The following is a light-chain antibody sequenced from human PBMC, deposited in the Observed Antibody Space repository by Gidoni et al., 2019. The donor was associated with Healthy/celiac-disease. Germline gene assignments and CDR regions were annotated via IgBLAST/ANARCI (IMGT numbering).Light chain of an antibody. CDR3: QAWDSSIVV. V-gene: IGLV3-1*01. J-gene: IGLJ2*01. CDR1: KLGDKY. CDR2: QDS. Sequence: SYVLTPPPSVSVSPGQTASITCSGDKLGDKYACWYQQKTGQSPVLVIYQDSKRPSGIPERFSGSNSGNTATLTISGTQAMDEADYYCQAWDSSIVVFGGGTKLPVL.